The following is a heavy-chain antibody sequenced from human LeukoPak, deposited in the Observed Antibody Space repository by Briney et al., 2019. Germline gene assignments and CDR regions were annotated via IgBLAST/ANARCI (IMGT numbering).Heavy chain of an antibody. CDR3: ARDYYDSSGYYHVGYFDY. CDR2: IKQDGSEK. CDR1: GFTFSSYW. V-gene: IGHV3-7*01. D-gene: IGHD3-22*01. J-gene: IGHJ4*02. Sequence: QPGGSLRLSCAASGFTFSSYWMSWVRQAPGKGLEWVANIKQDGSEKYYVDSVKGRFTISRDNAKNSLYLQMNSLRAEDTAVYYCARDYYDSSGYYHVGYFDYWGQGTLVTVSS.